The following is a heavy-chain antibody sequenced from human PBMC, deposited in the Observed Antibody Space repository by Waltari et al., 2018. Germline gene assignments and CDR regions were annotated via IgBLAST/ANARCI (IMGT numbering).Heavy chain of an antibody. CDR1: GYSISSGYY. CDR3: ARDHFWSGAGGFDP. J-gene: IGHJ5*02. Sequence: QVQLQESGPGLVKPSETLSLTCAVSGYSISSGYYWGWIRQPPGKGLEWIGSIYHSGSTYYNPSLKSRFTISVDTSKNQFSLKLSSVTAADTAVYYCARDHFWSGAGGFDPWGQGTLVTVSS. CDR2: IYHSGST. V-gene: IGHV4-38-2*02. D-gene: IGHD3-3*01.